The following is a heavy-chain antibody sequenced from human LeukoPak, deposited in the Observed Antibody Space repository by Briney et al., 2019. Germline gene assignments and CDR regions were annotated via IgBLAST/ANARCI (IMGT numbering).Heavy chain of an antibody. CDR1: GFTFSSYW. J-gene: IGHJ4*02. D-gene: IGHD6-13*01. CDR2: IKQDGSEK. Sequence: GGSLRLSCAASGFTFSSYWMSWVRQAPGKGLEWVANIKQDGSEKYYVDSVKGRFTISRDNAKNSLYLQMNSLRAEDTAVYHCARELLYSSSWYTGVSFDYWGQGTLVTVSS. CDR3: ARELLYSSSWYTGVSFDY. V-gene: IGHV3-7*01.